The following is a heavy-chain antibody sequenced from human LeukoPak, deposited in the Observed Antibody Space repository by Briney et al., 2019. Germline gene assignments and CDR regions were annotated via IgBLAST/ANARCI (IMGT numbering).Heavy chain of an antibody. CDR1: GFIFSSYW. CDR3: AKDSVSAVTTFDY. V-gene: IGHV3-23*01. Sequence: PGGSLRLSCAASGFIFSSYWMSWVRQAPGKGLEWVSAISGSGGSTYYADSVKGRFTISRDNSKNTLYLQMNSLRAEDTAVYYCAKDSVSAVTTFDYWGQGTLVTVSS. CDR2: ISGSGGST. D-gene: IGHD4-17*01. J-gene: IGHJ4*02.